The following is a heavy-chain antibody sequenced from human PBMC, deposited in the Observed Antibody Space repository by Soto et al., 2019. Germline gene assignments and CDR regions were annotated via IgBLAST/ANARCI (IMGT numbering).Heavy chain of an antibody. J-gene: IGHJ4*02. Sequence: GGSLRLSCAASGFTFSSYAMSWVRQAPGKGLEWVSAISGSGGSTYYADSVKGRFTISRDNSKNTLYLQMNSLRAEDTAVYYCAKDPRLFSDCSGGSCYSSPYYFDYWGQGTLVTVSS. CDR2: ISGSGGST. V-gene: IGHV3-23*01. CDR3: AKDPRLFSDCSGGSCYSSPYYFDY. CDR1: GFTFSSYA. D-gene: IGHD2-15*01.